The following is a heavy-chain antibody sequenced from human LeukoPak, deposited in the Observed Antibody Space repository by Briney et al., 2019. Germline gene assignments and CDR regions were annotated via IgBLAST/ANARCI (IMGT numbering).Heavy chain of an antibody. CDR1: GFTFSSYS. D-gene: IGHD5-18*01. CDR2: ISSSGSTI. CDR3: ARDGDTAMAYFDY. Sequence: GGSLRLSCAASGFTFSSYSMNWVRQAPGKGLEWVSYISSSGSTIYYADSVKGRFTISRDNAKNSLYLQMNSLRAEDTAVYYCARDGDTAMAYFDYWGQGTLVTVSS. V-gene: IGHV3-48*04. J-gene: IGHJ4*02.